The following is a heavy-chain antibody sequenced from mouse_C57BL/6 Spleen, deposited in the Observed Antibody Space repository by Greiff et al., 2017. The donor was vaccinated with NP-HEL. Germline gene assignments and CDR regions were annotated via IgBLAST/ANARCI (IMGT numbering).Heavy chain of an antibody. D-gene: IGHD3-2*02. Sequence: QVQLQQPGAELVRPGTSVKLSCKASGYTFTSYWMHWVKQRPGQGLEWIGVIDPSDSYTNYNQKFKGKATLTVDTSSSTAYMQLSSLTSEDSAVYYCARSAQAGGYYFDYWGQGTTLTVSS. CDR3: ARSAQAGGYYFDY. J-gene: IGHJ2*01. CDR1: GYTFTSYW. CDR2: IDPSDSYT. V-gene: IGHV1-59*01.